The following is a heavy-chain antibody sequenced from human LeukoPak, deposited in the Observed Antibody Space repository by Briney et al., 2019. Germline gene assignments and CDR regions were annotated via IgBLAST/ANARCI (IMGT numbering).Heavy chain of an antibody. CDR3: ARLLSFRGVFYFDY. CDR2: IYYSGST. D-gene: IGHD3-10*01. Sequence: SETLSLTCTVSGGSISSYYWSWIRQPPGKGLEWIGYIYYSGSTNYNPSLKSRVTISVDTSKNQFSLKLSSVTAADTAVYYCARLLSFRGVFYFDYWGQGTLVTVSS. V-gene: IGHV4-59*08. CDR1: GGSISSYY. J-gene: IGHJ4*02.